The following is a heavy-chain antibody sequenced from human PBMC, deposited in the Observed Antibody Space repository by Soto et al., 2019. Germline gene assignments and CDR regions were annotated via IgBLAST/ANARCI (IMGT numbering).Heavy chain of an antibody. CDR3: TRDWEITVSTWSFGGF. CDR1: GGTFSPYT. Sequence: QVQLVQSGAEVKKPGSSVKVSCKASGGTFSPYTINWVRQAPGHGLEWMGRIIPFHGVTNYAQKFQARVTITADKSTSTAYMELGGLRFEDTAMYYCTRDWEITVSTWSFGGFWGRGTLVTVSS. V-gene: IGHV1-69*08. CDR2: IIPFHGVT. J-gene: IGHJ4*02. D-gene: IGHD3-10*01.